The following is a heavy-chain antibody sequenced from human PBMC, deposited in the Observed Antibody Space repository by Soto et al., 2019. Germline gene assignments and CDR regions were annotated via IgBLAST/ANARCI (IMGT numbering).Heavy chain of an antibody. D-gene: IGHD3-22*01. CDR1: GRTFSSCA. CDR2: IIPIFGTA. CDR3: AGAHYYDSSGYPYFVY. V-gene: IGHV1-69*06. Sequence: SSVKGSCRASGRTFSSCAISWGRQAPGQGLEWMARIIPIFGTANSAQKFQGRVTITADKSTSTAYMELSSLISEDTPVYSCAGAHYYDSSGYPYFVYWGQGTLVTASS. J-gene: IGHJ4*02.